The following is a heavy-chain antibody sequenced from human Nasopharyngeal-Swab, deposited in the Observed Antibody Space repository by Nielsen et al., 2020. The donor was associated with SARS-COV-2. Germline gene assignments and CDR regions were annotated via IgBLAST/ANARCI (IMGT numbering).Heavy chain of an antibody. J-gene: IGHJ6*02. CDR2: INPSGGST. Sequence: SVNVSCKASGYTFTSYYMHWVRQAPGQGLEWMGIINPSGGSTSYAQKFQGRVTMTRDTSTSTVYMELSSLRSEDTAVYYCARLTAMVNRGDYYYGMDVWGQGTTVTVSS. CDR1: GYTFTSYY. D-gene: IGHD5-18*01. CDR3: ARLTAMVNRGDYYYGMDV. V-gene: IGHV1-46*01.